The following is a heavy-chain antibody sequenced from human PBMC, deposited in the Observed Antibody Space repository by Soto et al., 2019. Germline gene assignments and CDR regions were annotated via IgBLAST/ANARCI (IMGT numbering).Heavy chain of an antibody. Sequence: GGSLRLSCAASGFTFSSYGMHWVRQAPGKGLEWVAVISYDESNKYYADSVKGRFTISRDNSKNTLYLQMNSLRAEDTAVYYCAKGTYYYDSSGYLDFDYWGQGTLVPVSS. D-gene: IGHD3-22*01. V-gene: IGHV3-30*18. CDR2: ISYDESNK. CDR3: AKGTYYYDSSGYLDFDY. J-gene: IGHJ4*02. CDR1: GFTFSSYG.